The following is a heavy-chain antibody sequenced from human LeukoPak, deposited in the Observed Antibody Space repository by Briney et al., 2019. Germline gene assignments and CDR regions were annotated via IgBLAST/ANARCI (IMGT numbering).Heavy chain of an antibody. CDR3: ARDGGYGDYVNWFDH. D-gene: IGHD4-17*01. CDR2: IYTSGST. J-gene: IGHJ5*02. Sequence: SQTLSLTCTVSGASISSGSYYWRWIRQPAGKGLEWIGRIYTSGSTNYNPSLKSRVTISVDTSKNQFSLKLSSVTAADTAVYYCARDGGYGDYVNWFDHWGQGTLVTVSS. V-gene: IGHV4-61*02. CDR1: GASISSGSYY.